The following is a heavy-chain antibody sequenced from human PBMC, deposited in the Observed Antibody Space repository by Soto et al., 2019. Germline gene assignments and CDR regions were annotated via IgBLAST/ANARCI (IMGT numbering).Heavy chain of an antibody. CDR1: GGAVSGYY. CDR2: INHSGST. D-gene: IGHD2-2*01. Sequence: LSLTCAVLGGAVSGYYWSWIRQPPGKGLEWIGEINHSGSTNYNPTLKSRVTISVDTSKNQFSLKLSSVTAADTAVYYCGRGLGYFCCTSCQGEGWFDPWGQGTLVTVSS. J-gene: IGHJ5*02. V-gene: IGHV4-34*01. CDR3: GRGLGYFCCTSCQGEGWFDP.